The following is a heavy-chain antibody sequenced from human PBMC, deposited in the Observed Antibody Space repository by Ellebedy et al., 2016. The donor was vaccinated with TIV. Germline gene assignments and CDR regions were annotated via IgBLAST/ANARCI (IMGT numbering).Heavy chain of an antibody. CDR1: GFTFSSYS. V-gene: IGHV3-21*01. Sequence: GGSLRLXXAASGFTFSSYSMNWVRQAPGKGLEWVSSISSSSSYIYYAGSVKGRFTISRDNAKNSLYLQMNSLRAEDTAVYYCARDLGPWRDYYYYGMDVWGQGTTVTVSS. J-gene: IGHJ6*02. D-gene: IGHD3-16*01. CDR2: ISSSSSYI. CDR3: ARDLGPWRDYYYYGMDV.